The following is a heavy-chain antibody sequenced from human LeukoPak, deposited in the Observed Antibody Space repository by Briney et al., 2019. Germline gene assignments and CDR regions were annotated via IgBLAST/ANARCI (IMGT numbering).Heavy chain of an antibody. CDR2: ISGSGGST. J-gene: IGHJ6*03. CDR3: AKDVRSYYYYMDV. V-gene: IGHV3-23*01. Sequence: PGGSLRLSCEAPGFTFSSYAMSWVRQAPGKGLEWVSAISGSGGSTYYADSVKGRFTISRDNSKNTLYLQMNSLRAEDTAVYYCAKDVRSYYYYMDVWGKGTTVTVSS. CDR1: GFTFSSYA.